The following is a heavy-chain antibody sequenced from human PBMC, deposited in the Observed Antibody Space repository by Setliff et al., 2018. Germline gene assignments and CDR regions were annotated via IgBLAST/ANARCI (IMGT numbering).Heavy chain of an antibody. CDR3: ARLNTVVPPWYYFDY. CDR1: GGSISSSSYY. J-gene: IGHJ4*02. Sequence: LSLTCTVSGGSISSSSYYWGWIRQPPGKGLEWIGSIYYSGSTYYNPSLKSQVTISVDTSKNQFSLRLSSVTAEDTAVYYCARLNTVVPPWYYFDYWGQGTLVTVSS. CDR2: IYYSGST. D-gene: IGHD2-2*01. V-gene: IGHV4-39*01.